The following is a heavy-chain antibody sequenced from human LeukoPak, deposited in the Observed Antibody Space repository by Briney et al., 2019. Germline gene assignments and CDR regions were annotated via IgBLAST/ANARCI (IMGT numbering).Heavy chain of an antibody. CDR1: GGSISSSSYY. Sequence: PSETLSLTCTVSGGSISSSSYYWGWIRQPPGKGLEWIGEINHSGSTNYNPSLKSRVTISVDTSKNQFSLKLSSVTAADTAVYYCARRHFHWFDPWGQGTLVTVSS. V-gene: IGHV4-39*07. D-gene: IGHD2/OR15-2a*01. CDR3: ARRHFHWFDP. CDR2: INHSGST. J-gene: IGHJ5*02.